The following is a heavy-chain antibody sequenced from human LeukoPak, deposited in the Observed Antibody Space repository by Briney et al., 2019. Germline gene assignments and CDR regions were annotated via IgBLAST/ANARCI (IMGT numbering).Heavy chain of an antibody. D-gene: IGHD3-10*01. CDR2: IYYSGST. CDR1: GGSISSYY. V-gene: IGHV4-59*01. Sequence: PSETLSLTCTVSGGSISSYYWSWIRQPPGKGLEWIGYIYYSGSTNYNPSLKSRVTISVDTSKNQFSLKLSSVTAADTAVYYCARDKTWFGELFGASPWFDPWGQGTLVTVSS. J-gene: IGHJ5*02. CDR3: ARDKTWFGELFGASPWFDP.